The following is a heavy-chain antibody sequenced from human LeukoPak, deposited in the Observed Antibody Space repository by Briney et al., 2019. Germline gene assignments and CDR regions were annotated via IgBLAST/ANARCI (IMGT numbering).Heavy chain of an antibody. D-gene: IGHD2-21*02. Sequence: GGSLRLSCAASGFTFSSYWMSWVRQAPGKGLEWVANIKQDGSEKYYVDSVKGRFTISRDNAKNSLYLQMNSLRAEDTAVYYCARDLLGDQTAGYFDYWGQGTLVTVSS. J-gene: IGHJ4*02. CDR1: GFTFSSYW. CDR3: ARDLLGDQTAGYFDY. V-gene: IGHV3-7*01. CDR2: IKQDGSEK.